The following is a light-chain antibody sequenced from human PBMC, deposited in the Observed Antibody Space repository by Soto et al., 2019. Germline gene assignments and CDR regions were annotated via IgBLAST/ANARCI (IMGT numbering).Light chain of an antibody. J-gene: IGLJ1*01. V-gene: IGLV2-14*01. CDR2: DVT. Sequence: QSALTQPASVSGSPGQSIAISCTGTSSDVGAYNYVFWYQQYPGKAPKLIIYDVTNRPSGVSDRFSGSKSGNTASLTISGLQAEDEADYYCTSYTPSSTYVFGTGTKVTVL. CDR3: TSYTPSSTYV. CDR1: SSDVGAYNY.